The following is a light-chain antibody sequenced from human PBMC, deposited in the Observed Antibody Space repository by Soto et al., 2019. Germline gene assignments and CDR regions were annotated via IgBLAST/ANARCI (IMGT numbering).Light chain of an antibody. Sequence: QSVLTQPPSASGSPGQSVTISCTGTSGDVGGYNYVSWYQQHPGKAPKLMIYEVTKRPSGVPDRFSGSKSGNTASLTVSGLHAEDEADYYCGSYAGSPYVFGSGTKLTVL. J-gene: IGLJ1*01. CDR3: GSYAGSPYV. CDR1: SGDVGGYNY. CDR2: EVT. V-gene: IGLV2-8*01.